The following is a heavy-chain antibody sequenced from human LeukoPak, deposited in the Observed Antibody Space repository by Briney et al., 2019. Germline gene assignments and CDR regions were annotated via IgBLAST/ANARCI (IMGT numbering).Heavy chain of an antibody. CDR1: GYSFPIYW. V-gene: IGHV5-51*01. CDR2: IYPGDSDT. Sequence: GESLKISCKGSGYSFPIYWIAWVRQMPGKGLEWMGIIYPGDSDTRYSPSFQGQVSISVDKSISTAYLQWSSLKASDTAMYYCARRGSGWYVDYWGQGTLVTVSS. J-gene: IGHJ4*02. D-gene: IGHD6-19*01. CDR3: ARRGSGWYVDY.